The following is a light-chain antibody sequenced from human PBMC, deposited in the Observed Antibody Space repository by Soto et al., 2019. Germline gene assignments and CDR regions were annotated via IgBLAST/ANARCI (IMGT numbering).Light chain of an antibody. Sequence: DIQMTQSPSSLSASVGDRVTITCRASQGINTYLNWYQQKPGKAPKLLIYAASSLQRGVPSRFSGSGSGTDFSLTISSLQPEDFATYYCQQSYSTPNTFGQGTKVEV. CDR3: QQSYSTPNT. CDR2: AAS. V-gene: IGKV1-39*01. J-gene: IGKJ1*01. CDR1: QGINTY.